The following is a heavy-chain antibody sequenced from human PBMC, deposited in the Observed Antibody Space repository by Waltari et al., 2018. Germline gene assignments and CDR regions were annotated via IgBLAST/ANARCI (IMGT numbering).Heavy chain of an antibody. Sequence: QVQLQQWGAGLLKPSETLSLTCAVYGGSFSGYYWSWIRQPPGKGLEWIGEINHSGRTNYNPSLKSRVTISVDTSKNQFSLKLSSVTAADTAVYYCARVSGYENILDYRGQGTLVTVSS. J-gene: IGHJ4*02. D-gene: IGHD5-12*01. CDR1: GGSFSGYY. CDR2: INHSGRT. CDR3: ARVSGYENILDY. V-gene: IGHV4-34*01.